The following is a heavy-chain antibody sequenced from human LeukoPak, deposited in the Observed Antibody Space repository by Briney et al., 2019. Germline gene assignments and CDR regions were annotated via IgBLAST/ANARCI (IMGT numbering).Heavy chain of an antibody. CDR1: GSGYSISGGFY. J-gene: IGHJ4*02. Sequence: SETLSLTCTASGSGYSISGGFYWGWIRQPPGKGLEWIGSIYHTGSTYYNPSLKSRATISVDTSKNQFSLKLKFVTAADTAVYYCAGQFDSSGSYFYWGQGTLVTVSS. D-gene: IGHD3-22*01. V-gene: IGHV4-38-2*02. CDR3: AGQFDSSGSYFY. CDR2: IYHTGST.